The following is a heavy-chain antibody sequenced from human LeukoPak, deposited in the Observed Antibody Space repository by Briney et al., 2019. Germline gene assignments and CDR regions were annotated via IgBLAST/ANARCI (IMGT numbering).Heavy chain of an antibody. D-gene: IGHD2-21*01. CDR3: ARAPVTSCRGAYCYPFDY. Sequence: PGGSLRLSCAASGFTFSSYGMSWVRQAPGKGLEWVSATSSSDAGTYYADSVRGRFTISGDNSKNTLYLQMNSLRLEDAAVYFCARAPVTSCRGAYCYPFDYWGQGTQVTVSS. CDR2: TSSSDAGT. V-gene: IGHV3-23*01. CDR1: GFTFSSYG. J-gene: IGHJ4*02.